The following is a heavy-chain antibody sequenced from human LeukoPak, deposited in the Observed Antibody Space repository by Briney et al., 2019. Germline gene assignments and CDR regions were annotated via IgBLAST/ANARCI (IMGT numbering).Heavy chain of an antibody. Sequence: SETLSLTCTVSGGSISSYYWSWIRQPPGKGLEWIGYIYYSGSTNYNPSLKSRVTISVGTSKNQFSLKLSSVTAADTAVYYCARHGRGTMIADDAFDIWGQGTMVTVSS. CDR1: GGSISSYY. V-gene: IGHV4-59*08. CDR2: IYYSGST. D-gene: IGHD3-22*01. CDR3: ARHGRGTMIADDAFDI. J-gene: IGHJ3*02.